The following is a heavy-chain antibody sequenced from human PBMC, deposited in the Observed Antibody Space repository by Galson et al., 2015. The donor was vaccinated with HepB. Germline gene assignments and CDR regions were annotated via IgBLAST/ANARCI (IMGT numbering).Heavy chain of an antibody. Sequence: SLRLSCAASGFTFDGYAMHWVRQAPGKGLEWVAVISYDGSNKYYADSVKGRFTISRDNSKNTLYLQMNSLRAEDTAVYYCARSFGPYDSSGYYCDYWGQGTLVTVSS. J-gene: IGHJ4*02. V-gene: IGHV3-30-3*01. CDR3: ARSFGPYDSSGYYCDY. D-gene: IGHD3-22*01. CDR1: GFTFDGYA. CDR2: ISYDGSNK.